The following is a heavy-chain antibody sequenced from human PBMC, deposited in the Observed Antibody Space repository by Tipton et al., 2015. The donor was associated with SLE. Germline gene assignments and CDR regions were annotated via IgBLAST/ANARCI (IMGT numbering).Heavy chain of an antibody. V-gene: IGHV3-48*03. Sequence: SLRLSCAASGFTFSSYEMNWVRQAPGKGLEWVSYISSSGSTIYYADSVKGRFTISRDNAKNSLYLQMNSLRAEDTAVYYCARGPKIVATMTPLDYWGQGTLVTVSS. CDR2: ISSSGSTI. D-gene: IGHD5-12*01. CDR3: ARGPKIVATMTPLDY. CDR1: GFTFSSYE. J-gene: IGHJ4*02.